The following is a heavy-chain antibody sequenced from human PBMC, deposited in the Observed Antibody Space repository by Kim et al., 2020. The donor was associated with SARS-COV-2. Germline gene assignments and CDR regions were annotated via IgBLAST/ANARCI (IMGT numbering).Heavy chain of an antibody. CDR2: INHEGTDR. CDR3: TSDILSTGTKAFDV. CDR1: GFTLGSHS. Sequence: GGSLRLSCAASGFTLGSHSMTWVRQAPGQGLEWVAQINHEGTDRYYVDSVKGRFTVSKDNAKNLLYLQMNSLRAEDAAVYYCTSDILSTGTKAFDVWGQGTMVTGSS. V-gene: IGHV3-7*01. D-gene: IGHD1-1*01. J-gene: IGHJ3*01.